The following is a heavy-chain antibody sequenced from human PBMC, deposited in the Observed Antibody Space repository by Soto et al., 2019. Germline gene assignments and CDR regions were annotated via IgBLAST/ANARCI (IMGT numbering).Heavy chain of an antibody. CDR1: GYTFTSYD. D-gene: IGHD3-10*01. V-gene: IGHV1-8*01. Sequence: ASVKVSCKASGYTFTSYDINWVLQATGQGIEWMGWMNPNSGNTGYAQKFQGRVTMTRNTSISTAYMELSSLRSEDTAVYYCARGAWMVRVLRVYGMDIRCQGATLTISS. CDR2: MNPNSGNT. J-gene: IGHJ6*02. CDR3: ARGAWMVRVLRVYGMDI.